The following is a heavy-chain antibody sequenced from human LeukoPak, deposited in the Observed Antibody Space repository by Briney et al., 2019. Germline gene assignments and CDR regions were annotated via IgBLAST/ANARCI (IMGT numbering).Heavy chain of an antibody. CDR2: ISYDGSNK. J-gene: IGHJ4*02. CDR3: ARGGQWLVYFDY. D-gene: IGHD6-19*01. Sequence: GGSLRLSCAVSGLTFSRYAMSWVRQAPGKGLEWVAVISYDGSNKYYADSVKGRFTISRDNSKNTLYLQMNSLRAEDTAVYYCARGGQWLVYFDYWGQGTLVTVSS. CDR1: GLTFSRYA. V-gene: IGHV3-30-3*01.